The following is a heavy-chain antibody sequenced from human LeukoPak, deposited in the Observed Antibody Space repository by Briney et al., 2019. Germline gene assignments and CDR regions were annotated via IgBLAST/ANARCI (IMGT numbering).Heavy chain of an antibody. CDR1: GGSISSYY. V-gene: IGHV4-4*07. J-gene: IGHJ6*02. Sequence: SETLSLTCTVSGGSISSYYWSWIRQPAGKGLEWIGRIYTSGSTNYNPSLKSRVTMSVDTSKDQFSLKLSSVTAADTAVYYCARVSSGVTGYRFGYYYYYGMDVWGQGTTVTVSS. CDR3: ARVSSGVTGYRFGYYYYYGMDV. D-gene: IGHD3-9*01. CDR2: IYTSGST.